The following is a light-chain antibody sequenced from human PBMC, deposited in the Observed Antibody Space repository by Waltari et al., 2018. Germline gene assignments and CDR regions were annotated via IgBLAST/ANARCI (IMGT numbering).Light chain of an antibody. CDR3: QTGGHGTWV. J-gene: IGLJ3*02. CDR2: VYRGGSH. V-gene: IGLV4-69*01. Sequence: QLVLTQSPSASASLGASIKLTCTLSSGHSSNVIAWLQQQPEKGPRHLVKVYRGGSHSRGNEIPDRFSGSSSGAERYLTISSLQSEDEADYYCQTGGHGTWVFGGGTRLTVL. CDR1: SGHSSNV.